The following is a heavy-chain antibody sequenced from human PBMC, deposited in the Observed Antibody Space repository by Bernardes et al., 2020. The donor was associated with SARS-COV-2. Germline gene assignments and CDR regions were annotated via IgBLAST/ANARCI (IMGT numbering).Heavy chain of an antibody. CDR3: AGSSCGIDCYLGGLRSWDYGMDV. D-gene: IGHD2-21*02. Sequence: SETLSLTCTVSGGSISSSNYYWGWIRQPPGKGLEWIGSIYFSGNTYYNLSLQSRVPESVDTSKNQFSLRLSSVTAADTAVYYCAGSSCGIDCYLGGLRSWDYGMDVWGQGTTVTVSS. V-gene: IGHV4-39*01. CDR2: IYFSGNT. CDR1: GGSISSSNYY. J-gene: IGHJ6*02.